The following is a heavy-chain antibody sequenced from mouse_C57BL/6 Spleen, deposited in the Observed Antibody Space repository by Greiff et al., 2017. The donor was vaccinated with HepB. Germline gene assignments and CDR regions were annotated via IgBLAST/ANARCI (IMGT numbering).Heavy chain of an antibody. Sequence: VQLQQSGAELARPGASVKLSCKASGYTFTSYGISWVKQRTGQGLEWIGEIYPRSGNTYYNEKFKGKATLTAHKSSSTAYMELRSLTSEDSAVYFCARRDYDGGVFDYWGQGTTLTVSS. CDR1: GYTFTSYG. J-gene: IGHJ2*01. V-gene: IGHV1-81*01. D-gene: IGHD2-4*01. CDR2: IYPRSGNT. CDR3: ARRDYDGGVFDY.